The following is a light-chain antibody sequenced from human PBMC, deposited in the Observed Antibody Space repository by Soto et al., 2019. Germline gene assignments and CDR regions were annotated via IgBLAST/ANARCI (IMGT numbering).Light chain of an antibody. CDR2: GAS. V-gene: IGKV3-15*01. J-gene: IGKJ1*01. CDR1: QSVSSN. Sequence: EIVMTQSPATLSVSPGERATLSCRASQSVSSNLAWYQQKPGQAPRLLIYGASTRATGIPARFSGSGSGTEFTLTISNLQSEDFAAYYCQQYNNWPPWTFGQGTKVEIK. CDR3: QQYNNWPPWT.